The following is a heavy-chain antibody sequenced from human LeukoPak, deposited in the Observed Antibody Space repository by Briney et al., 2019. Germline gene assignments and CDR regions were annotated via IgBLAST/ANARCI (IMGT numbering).Heavy chain of an antibody. J-gene: IGHJ4*02. Sequence: PGRSLRLSCAPSGFTFSRHGMHWVRQTPGKGLELVANMNIDGSRRYHGDSVEGRFTISRDNVKNTLYLQMNSLRVEDTAVYYCARDPGWGALDYWGQGALVIVSS. CDR3: ARDPGWGALDY. CDR1: GFTFSRHG. V-gene: IGHV3-7*03. D-gene: IGHD3-16*01. CDR2: MNIDGSRR.